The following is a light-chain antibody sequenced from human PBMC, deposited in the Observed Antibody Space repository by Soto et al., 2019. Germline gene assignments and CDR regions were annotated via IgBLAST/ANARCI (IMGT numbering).Light chain of an antibody. CDR3: QQYNSYSGT. CDR2: ATS. V-gene: IGKV1-27*01. Sequence: DIQMTQSPSSLSASVGDRVTITCRASQGINHYLAWFQQKPGKVPKLLIYATSTLQSGVPSRFSGSGSGTEFTLTISSLQPDDFATYYCQQYNSYSGTFGQGTKVDIK. CDR1: QGINHY. J-gene: IGKJ1*01.